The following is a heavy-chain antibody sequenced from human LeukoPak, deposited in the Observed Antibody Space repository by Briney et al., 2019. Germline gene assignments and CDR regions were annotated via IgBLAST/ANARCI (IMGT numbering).Heavy chain of an antibody. Sequence: GGSLRLSCAASGFTVSSNYMSWVRQAPGKGLEWVSVIYSSGNTYYADSVKDRFTISRDNSKNTMYLQMNSLRTEDTAVYYCARRRSSSWGIDYWGQGTLVTVSS. CDR1: GFTVSSNY. CDR3: ARRRSSSWGIDY. CDR2: IYSSGNT. V-gene: IGHV3-66*02. J-gene: IGHJ4*02. D-gene: IGHD6-13*01.